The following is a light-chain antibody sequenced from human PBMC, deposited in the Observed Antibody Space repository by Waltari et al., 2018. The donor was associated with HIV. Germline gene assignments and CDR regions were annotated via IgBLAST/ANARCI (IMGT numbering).Light chain of an antibody. CDR3: GTWDTSLRAVV. J-gene: IGLJ2*01. CDR2: ESN. Sequence: QSVLTQPPSVSAAPEQTVTISCSGSTSNLGNNFVSWYQHLPGTAPKLRIFESNKRTSGIPDRFSGSQSGTSATLAISGLQTGDEAAYYCGTWDTSLRAVVFGGGTKLTVL. CDR1: TSNLGNNF. V-gene: IGLV1-51*02.